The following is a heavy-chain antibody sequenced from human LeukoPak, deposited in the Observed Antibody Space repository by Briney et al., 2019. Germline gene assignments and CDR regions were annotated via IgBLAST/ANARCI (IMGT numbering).Heavy chain of an antibody. J-gene: IGHJ4*02. V-gene: IGHV5-51*01. CDR1: GYSFTNYW. D-gene: IGHD3-10*01. CDR2: IYPDDSDT. CDR3: ARQFASYFDV. Sequence: GESLKISCSVSGYSFTNYWIVWVRQMPGKGLEWMGIIYPDDSDTRYSPSLQGQVTISVDKSISAAYLQWSSLKASDTAMYYCARQFASYFDVWGQRTMVTVSS.